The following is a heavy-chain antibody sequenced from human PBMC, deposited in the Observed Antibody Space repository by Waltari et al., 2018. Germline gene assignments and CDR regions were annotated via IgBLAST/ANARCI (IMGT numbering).Heavy chain of an antibody. J-gene: IGHJ4*02. CDR3: ARRLCSGGSCYSTLGY. CDR2: ISYDGSNN. CDR1: GFTFSSYA. V-gene: IGHV3-30-3*01. Sequence: QVQLVESGGGVVQPGRSLRLSCAASGFTFSSYAMHWVRQAPGKGLEWVAVISYDGSNNYYADSVKGRFTISRDNSKNTLYLQMNSRRAEDTAVYYCARRLCSGGSCYSTLGYWGQGTLVTVSS. D-gene: IGHD2-15*01.